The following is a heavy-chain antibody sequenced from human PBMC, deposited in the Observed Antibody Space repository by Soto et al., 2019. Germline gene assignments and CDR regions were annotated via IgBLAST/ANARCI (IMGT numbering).Heavy chain of an antibody. Sequence: PGGSLRLSCAASGFTFSSYAMSWVRQAPGKGLEWVSAISGSGGSTYYADSVKGRFTISRDNSKNTLYLQMNSLRAEDTAVYYCAKGDGDYVLFKGNRFDYWGQGTLVTVSS. CDR2: ISGSGGST. V-gene: IGHV3-23*01. J-gene: IGHJ4*02. CDR3: AKGDGDYVLFKGNRFDY. CDR1: GFTFSSYA. D-gene: IGHD4-17*01.